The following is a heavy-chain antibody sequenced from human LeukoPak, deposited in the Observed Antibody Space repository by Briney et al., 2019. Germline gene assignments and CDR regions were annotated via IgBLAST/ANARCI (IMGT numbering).Heavy chain of an antibody. D-gene: IGHD2-15*01. CDR1: GGSISSGPYS. CDR2: IYHSGNT. Sequence: SQTLSLTCAVSGGSISSGPYSWNWIRQPPGKGLEWIGFIYHSGNTYYNPSLKSRLTMSVDRSKNQFSLKLSSVTAADTAVYYCEGFTLSRAFDIWGQGTMVTVSS. V-gene: IGHV4-30-2*01. CDR3: EGFTLSRAFDI. J-gene: IGHJ3*02.